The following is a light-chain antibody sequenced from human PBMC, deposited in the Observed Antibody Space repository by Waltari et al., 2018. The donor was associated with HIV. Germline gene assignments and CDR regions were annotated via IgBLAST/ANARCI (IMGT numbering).Light chain of an antibody. CDR1: SCDVGGYNY. CDR3: SSYTSSSTSHV. J-gene: IGLJ1*01. CDR2: EVR. V-gene: IGLV2-14*01. Sequence: QSALTQPASVSGSPGQSLTIPCTGTSCDVGGYNYVPWYQPHPGKTPKRMIYEVRNRRSGVSNRFSGAKSGNTASLTISRLQAEDEDDYYCSSYTSSSTSHVFGTGTKVTVL.